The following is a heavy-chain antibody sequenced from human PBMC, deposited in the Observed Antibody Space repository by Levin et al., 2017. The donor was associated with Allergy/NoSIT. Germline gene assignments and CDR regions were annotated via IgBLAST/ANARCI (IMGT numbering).Heavy chain of an antibody. Sequence: SETLSLTCAVYGGSFSGYYWSWIRQPPGKGLEWIGEINHSGSTNYNPSLKSRVTISVDTSKNQFSLKLSSVTAADTAVYYCARSVLRYFDWSYRGGWFDPWGQGTLVTVSS. CDR1: GGSFSGYY. D-gene: IGHD3-9*01. J-gene: IGHJ5*02. V-gene: IGHV4-34*01. CDR3: ARSVLRYFDWSYRGGWFDP. CDR2: INHSGST.